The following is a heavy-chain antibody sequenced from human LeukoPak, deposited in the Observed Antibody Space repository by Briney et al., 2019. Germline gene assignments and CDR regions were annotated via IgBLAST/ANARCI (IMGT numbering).Heavy chain of an antibody. Sequence: GGSLRLSCAASGFTFSSYWMHWVRQAPGKGLVWVSRINTDGSSTSYADSVKGRFTISRDNAKNTLYLQMNSLRAEDTAVYYCAKAGIAVAGPLLYFDYWGQGTLVTVSS. CDR1: GFTFSSYW. CDR2: INTDGSST. J-gene: IGHJ4*02. V-gene: IGHV3-74*01. D-gene: IGHD6-19*01. CDR3: AKAGIAVAGPLLYFDY.